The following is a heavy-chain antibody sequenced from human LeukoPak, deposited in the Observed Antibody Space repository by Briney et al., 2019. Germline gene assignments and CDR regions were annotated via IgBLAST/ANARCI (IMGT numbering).Heavy chain of an antibody. J-gene: IGHJ4*02. CDR3: ARVASSSWFLDY. D-gene: IGHD6-13*01. V-gene: IGHV3-21*01. CDR1: GFTFSHAW. CDR2: ISSSSSYI. Sequence: PGGSLRLSCTASGFTFSHAWMNWVRQAPGKGLEWVSSISSSSSYIYYADSVKGRFTISRDNAKNSLYLQMNSLRAEDTAVYYCARVASSSWFLDYWGQGTLVTVSS.